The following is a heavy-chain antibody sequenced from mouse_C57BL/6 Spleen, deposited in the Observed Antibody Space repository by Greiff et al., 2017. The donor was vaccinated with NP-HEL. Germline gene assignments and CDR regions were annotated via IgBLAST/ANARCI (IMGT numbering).Heavy chain of an antibody. D-gene: IGHD3-2*01. CDR1: GYTFTASG. CDR3: ARGRQLYAMDY. Sequence: QVQLQQPGAELVKPGASVKMSGKAPGYTFTASGIPGLSRRPGQGLGWIGDIYPGSCSTNCNEKFKSKATLTVDTSSSTAYMQLSSLTSEDSAVYYCARGRQLYAMDYWGQGTSVTVSS. V-gene: IGHV1-55*01. CDR2: IYPGSCST. J-gene: IGHJ4*01.